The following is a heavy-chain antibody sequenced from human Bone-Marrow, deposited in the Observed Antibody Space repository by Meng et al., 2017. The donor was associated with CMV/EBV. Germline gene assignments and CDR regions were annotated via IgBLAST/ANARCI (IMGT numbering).Heavy chain of an antibody. Sequence: ASVKVSCKASGYTFISYGISWVRQAPGQGLEWMGWISGYNGNTNYAQKVQGRVTMTTDTSTSTAYMELSSLRSEDTAVYYCARTPEYSSSSFIHYYYYYGMDVWGQGTTVTVSS. D-gene: IGHD6-6*01. CDR1: GYTFISYG. V-gene: IGHV1-18*01. CDR3: ARTPEYSSSSFIHYYYYYGMDV. J-gene: IGHJ6*02. CDR2: ISGYNGNT.